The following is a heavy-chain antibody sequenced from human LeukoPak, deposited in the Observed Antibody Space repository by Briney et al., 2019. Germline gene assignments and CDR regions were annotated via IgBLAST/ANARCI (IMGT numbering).Heavy chain of an antibody. D-gene: IGHD2-2*02. CDR3: ARDSVDIVVVPAAIEGYYYYYYTDV. CDR1: GFTFSSYA. J-gene: IGHJ6*03. V-gene: IGHV3-30-3*01. CDR2: ISYDGSNK. Sequence: PGGSLRLSCAASGFTFSSYAMHWVRQAPGKGLEWVAVISYDGSNKYYADSVKGRFTISRDNSKNTLYLQMNSLRAEDTAVYYCARDSVDIVVVPAAIEGYYYYYYTDVWGKGTTVTVSS.